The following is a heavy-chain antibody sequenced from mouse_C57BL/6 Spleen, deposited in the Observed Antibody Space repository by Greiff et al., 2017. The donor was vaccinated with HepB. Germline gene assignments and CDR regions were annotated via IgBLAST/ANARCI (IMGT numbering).Heavy chain of an antibody. CDR3: ARRYYGSPFDY. V-gene: IGHV1-69*01. CDR2: IDPSDSYT. D-gene: IGHD1-1*01. J-gene: IGHJ2*01. Sequence: QVQLQQPGAEPGASVKLSCKASGYTFTSYWMHWVKQRPGQGLEWIGEIDPSDSYTNYNQKFKGKSTLTVDKSSSTAYMQLSSLTSEDSAVYYCARRYYGSPFDYWGQGTTLTVSS. CDR1: GYTFTSYW.